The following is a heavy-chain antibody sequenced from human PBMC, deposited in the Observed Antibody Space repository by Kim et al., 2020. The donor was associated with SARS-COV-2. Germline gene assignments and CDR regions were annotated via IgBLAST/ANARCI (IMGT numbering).Heavy chain of an antibody. D-gene: IGHD6-13*01. CDR3: ARAHLEQQPMCLDP. V-gene: IGHV1-46*01. J-gene: IGHJ5*02. Sequence: AQKFQGRVTMTRDTSTSTVYMELSSLRSEDTAVYYCARAHLEQQPMCLDPWGQGTLVTVSS.